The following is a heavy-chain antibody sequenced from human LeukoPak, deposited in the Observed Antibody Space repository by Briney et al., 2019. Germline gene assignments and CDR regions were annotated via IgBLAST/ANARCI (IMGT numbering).Heavy chain of an antibody. CDR2: ISSSSNYI. D-gene: IGHD6-13*01. J-gene: IGHJ4*02. Sequence: PGGSLRLSCAASGFTFSDYSMNWVRQAPGKGLEWVSSISSSSNYIHYADSVKGRFTISRDNAKNSVYLQMNSLRGEDTAVYYCARGAVAAAGPAYWGQGTLVTV. CDR1: GFTFSDYS. V-gene: IGHV3-21*01. CDR3: ARGAVAAAGPAY.